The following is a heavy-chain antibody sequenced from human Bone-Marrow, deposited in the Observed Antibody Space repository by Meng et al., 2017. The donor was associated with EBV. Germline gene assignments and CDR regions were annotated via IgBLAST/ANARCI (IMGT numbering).Heavy chain of an antibody. D-gene: IGHD2-21*01. CDR2: INVGVGYT. CDR3: VRGPPVGVPGPGDY. CDR1: GYAFISYI. V-gene: IGHV1-3*01. Sequence: QVQLVQSWAEVKNPGASVKVSCKASGYAFISYILHWVRQAPGQRLEWMGWINVGVGYTKYSQKFQGKVTISSDTSATTGYMELSSLRSEDTAVYYCVRGPPVGVPGPGDYWGQGTLVTVSS. J-gene: IGHJ4*02.